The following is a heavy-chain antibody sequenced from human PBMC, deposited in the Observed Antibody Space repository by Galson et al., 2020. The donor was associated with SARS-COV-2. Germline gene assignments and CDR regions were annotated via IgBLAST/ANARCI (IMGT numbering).Heavy chain of an antibody. CDR2: IYYSGST. CDR1: GGSISSSSYY. J-gene: IGHJ5*02. Sequence: SETLSLTCTVSGGSISSSSYYWGWIRQPPGKGLEWIGSIYYSGSTYYNPSLKSRVTISVDTSNNQFSLKLSSVTAADTAVYYCARLQGLITIFGGVIPTDNWFDPWGQGTLVTVSS. D-gene: IGHD3-3*01. V-gene: IGHV4-39*07. CDR3: ARLQGLITIFGGVIPTDNWFDP.